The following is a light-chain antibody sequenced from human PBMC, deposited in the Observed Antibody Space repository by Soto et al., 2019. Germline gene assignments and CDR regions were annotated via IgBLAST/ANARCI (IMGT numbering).Light chain of an antibody. J-gene: IGKJ1*01. CDR1: QSISTF. CDR3: QKSYSSTWT. CDR2: ATS. V-gene: IGKV1-39*01. Sequence: DIQMTQSPSSLSASVGYRVTITCRPSQSISTFLNWYQQKPGTAPKLLMHATSILQSGVPSRFSGSGSGTEFTLTISSLQPEDFATYYCQKSYSSTWTFGQGTKVDIK.